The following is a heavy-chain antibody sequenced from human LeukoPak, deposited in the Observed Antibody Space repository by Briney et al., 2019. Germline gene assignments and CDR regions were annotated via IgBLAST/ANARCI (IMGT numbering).Heavy chain of an antibody. CDR1: GFTFDDYA. J-gene: IGHJ4*02. CDR3: AKDTGSGWYGLFDY. V-gene: IGHV3-9*01. CDR2: ISWNSGSI. Sequence: GGPLRLSCAASGFTFDDYAMHWVRQAPGKGLEWVSGISWNSGSIGYADSVKGRFTISRDNAKNSLYLQMNSLRAEDTALYYCAKDTGSGWYGLFDYWGQGTLVTVSS. D-gene: IGHD6-19*01.